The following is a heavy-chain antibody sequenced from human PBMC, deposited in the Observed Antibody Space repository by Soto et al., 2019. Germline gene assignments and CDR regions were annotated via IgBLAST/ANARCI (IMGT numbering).Heavy chain of an antibody. D-gene: IGHD4-17*01. CDR3: ARELNTVTTRDAFDI. V-gene: IGHV3-33*01. J-gene: IGHJ3*02. Sequence: QVQLVESGGGVVKPGRSLRLSCAASGFTFSSFGMHWVRQAPGKGLEWVAVIWYDANSKYFADSVKGRFTISRDNSKNTLYLQMNSLRAEDTAVYYCARELNTVTTRDAFDIWGQGTMVTVSS. CDR1: GFTFSSFG. CDR2: IWYDANSK.